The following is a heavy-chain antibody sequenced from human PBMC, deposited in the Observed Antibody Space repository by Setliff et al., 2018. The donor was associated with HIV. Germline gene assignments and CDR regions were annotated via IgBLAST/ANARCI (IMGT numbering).Heavy chain of an antibody. CDR1: GFTFSSYA. D-gene: IGHD2-8*01. CDR2: ISYDEDNK. Sequence: PGGSLRLSCAASGFTFSSYAMHWVRQAPGKGLEWVALISYDEDNKYYTDSVKGRFRISRDNSKSTLSLQMDILKTEDTAVYYCISLYLGYWGQGALVTVSS. J-gene: IGHJ4*02. V-gene: IGHV3-30-3*01. CDR3: ISLYLGY.